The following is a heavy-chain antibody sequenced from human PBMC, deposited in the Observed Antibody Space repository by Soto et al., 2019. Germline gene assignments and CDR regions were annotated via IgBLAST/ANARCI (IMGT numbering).Heavy chain of an antibody. D-gene: IGHD3-22*01. CDR1: GFTFSDSY. Sequence: QVQLVESGGDLVKPGGSLRLSCAASGFTFSDSYMSWIRQAPGKGLEWLSYISSSGSTIYYADSVKGRFTISRDNAKNSLYLQMNSLRAEDTAVYYCARQKARTREWLSLYAPGMDVWGQGTTVTVSS. J-gene: IGHJ6*02. V-gene: IGHV3-11*01. CDR2: ISSSGSTI. CDR3: ARQKARTREWLSLYAPGMDV.